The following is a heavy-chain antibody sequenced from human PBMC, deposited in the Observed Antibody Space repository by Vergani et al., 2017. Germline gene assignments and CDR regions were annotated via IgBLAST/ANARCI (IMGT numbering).Heavy chain of an antibody. D-gene: IGHD3-16*01. CDR3: AREDYGGRGFDYYFDY. V-gene: IGHV3-21*01. CDR2: ISSSSSYI. J-gene: IGHJ4*02. Sequence: EVQLLESGGSLKQPGGSVRLSCAASGFTFSSYSMNWVRQAPGKGLEWVSSISSSSSYIYYADSVKGRFTISRDNAKNSLYLQMNSLRAEDTAVYYCAREDYGGRGFDYYFDYWGQGTLVTVSS. CDR1: GFTFSSYS.